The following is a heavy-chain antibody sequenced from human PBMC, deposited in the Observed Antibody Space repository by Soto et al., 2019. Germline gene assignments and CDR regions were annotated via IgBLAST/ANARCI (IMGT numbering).Heavy chain of an antibody. J-gene: IGHJ6*02. Sequence: GGSLRLSCAASGFTFSNAWMNWVRQAPGKGLEWVGRIKSKTDGGTTDYAAPVKGRFTISRDDSKNTLYLQMNSLKTEDTAVYYCTARIVGATRGYYYYYGMDVWGQGTTVTVSS. CDR2: IKSKTDGGTT. D-gene: IGHD1-26*01. V-gene: IGHV3-15*07. CDR3: TARIVGATRGYYYYYGMDV. CDR1: GFTFSNAW.